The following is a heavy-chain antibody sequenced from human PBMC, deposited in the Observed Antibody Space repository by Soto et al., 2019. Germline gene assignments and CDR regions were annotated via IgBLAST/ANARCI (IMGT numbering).Heavy chain of an antibody. CDR3: ARGRGVTTFIGGHWFDP. V-gene: IGHV4-34*01. CDR2: INHSGST. J-gene: IGHJ5*02. Sequence: SETLSLTCAFYVGSFSVYYWSWIRQPPGKGLEWIGEINHSGSTNYNPSLKSRVTISVDTSKNQFSLKLSSVTAADTAVYYCARGRGVTTFIGGHWFDPWGQGTLVTVS. D-gene: IGHD4-17*01. CDR1: VGSFSVYY.